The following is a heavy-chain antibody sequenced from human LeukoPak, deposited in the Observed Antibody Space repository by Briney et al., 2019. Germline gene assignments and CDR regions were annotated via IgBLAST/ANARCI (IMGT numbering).Heavy chain of an antibody. CDR2: ITPILGLI. D-gene: IGHD5-18*01. Sequence: SVKVSCKASGGTFSNCAINWVRQAPGQGLEWMGRITPILGLINYAQKFQGRVTITADKSTSTGYMDVTGLRSDDTAVYYCARGRGSRTGYNGDYLDYWGQGTLVTVSS. J-gene: IGHJ4*02. V-gene: IGHV1-69*04. CDR1: GGTFSNCA. CDR3: ARGRGSRTGYNGDYLDY.